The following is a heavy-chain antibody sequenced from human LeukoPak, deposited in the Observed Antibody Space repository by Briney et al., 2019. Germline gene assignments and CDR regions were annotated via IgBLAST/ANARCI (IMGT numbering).Heavy chain of an antibody. Sequence: GESLKISCTGSGYSFTSYWIAWVRQMPGKGLEWMGIIYPGDSDTRYSPSFQGQVTISADKSISTAYLQWNNLKASDTAMYYCAGQDIVVVATATRAFDIWGQGTWSPSLQ. CDR2: IYPGDSDT. J-gene: IGHJ3*02. CDR1: GYSFTSYW. V-gene: IGHV5-51*01. CDR3: AGQDIVVVATATRAFDI. D-gene: IGHD2-15*01.